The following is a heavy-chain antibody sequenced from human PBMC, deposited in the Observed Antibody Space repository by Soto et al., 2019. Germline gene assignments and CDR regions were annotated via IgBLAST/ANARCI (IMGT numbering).Heavy chain of an antibody. J-gene: IGHJ3*02. CDR2: ITSGSGGGT. CDR3: GKGTWGAFDI. Sequence: EVQLLESGGGLVRSGGSLRLSCVASGFTFSNNAMSWVRQAPGKGLEWVSHITSGSGGGTYYADSVKGRFTISRDKAKNTLYMQMNSLRVVDTAVYYCGKGTWGAFDIWGHGTVVTVSS. D-gene: IGHD7-27*01. CDR1: GFTFSNNA. V-gene: IGHV3-23*01.